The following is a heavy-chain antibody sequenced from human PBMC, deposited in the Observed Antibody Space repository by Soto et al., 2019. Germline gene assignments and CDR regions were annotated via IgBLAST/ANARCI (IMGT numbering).Heavy chain of an antibody. CDR1: GFTFSSYA. CDR2: ISGSGGIT. Sequence: GGSLRLSCAASGFTFSSYAMSWVRQAPGKGLEWVSTISGSGGITYYVDSVKGRFTISRDNSKSTLYLQMNSLRAEDTAVYYCAKHYTSSWYVADYWGQGTLVTVSS. D-gene: IGHD6-13*01. V-gene: IGHV3-23*01. CDR3: AKHYTSSWYVADY. J-gene: IGHJ4*02.